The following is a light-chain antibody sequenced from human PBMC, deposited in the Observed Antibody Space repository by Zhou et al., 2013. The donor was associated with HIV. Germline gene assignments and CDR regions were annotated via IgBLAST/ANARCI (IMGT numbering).Light chain of an antibody. CDR1: QDISSY. Sequence: IQMTQSPSSLSASTGDRVTITCRASQDISSYLAWYQQKPGKAPKLLIYSASTLQSGVPSRFSGSGSGTDFTLTISCLQSEDFATYYCQQSYTTPGTFGQGTKVEIK. CDR2: SAS. CDR3: QQSYTTPGT. J-gene: IGKJ1*01. V-gene: IGKV1-8*01.